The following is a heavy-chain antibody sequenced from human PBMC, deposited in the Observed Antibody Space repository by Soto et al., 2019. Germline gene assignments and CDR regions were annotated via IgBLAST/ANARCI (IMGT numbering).Heavy chain of an antibody. CDR3: ARKRNWDDAFDI. J-gene: IGHJ3*02. Sequence: GGSLRLSCAASGFTFSSHSMNWVRQAPGKGLEWVSYISSSSSTIYYADSVKGRFTISRDNAKNSLYLQMNSLRAEDTAVYYCARKRNWDDAFDIWGQGTMVTVSS. V-gene: IGHV3-48*04. CDR2: ISSSSSTI. CDR1: GFTFSSHS. D-gene: IGHD7-27*01.